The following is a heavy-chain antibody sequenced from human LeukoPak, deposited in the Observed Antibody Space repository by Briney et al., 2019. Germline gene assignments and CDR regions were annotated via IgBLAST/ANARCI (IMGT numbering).Heavy chain of an antibody. CDR1: GFTFSTAG. Sequence: PGGSLRLSCAASGFTFSTAGMQWARQSPGRWLDWVAYIRNDGTKKNYADSVTGRFTISRNNTKNTLYLQMACVSAEDTDMHYCEKVDAWGQGTLVTASS. D-gene: IGHD2-8*01. CDR3: EKVDA. V-gene: IGHV3-30*02. CDR2: IRNDGTKK. J-gene: IGHJ4*02.